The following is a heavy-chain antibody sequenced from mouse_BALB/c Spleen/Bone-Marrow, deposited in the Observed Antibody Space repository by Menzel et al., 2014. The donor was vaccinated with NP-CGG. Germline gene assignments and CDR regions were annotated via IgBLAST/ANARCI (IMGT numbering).Heavy chain of an antibody. V-gene: IGHV1-7*01. CDR2: INPSTCYT. J-gene: IGHJ3*01. Sequence: QFQLHQSGAELAKPWASAKMSCKASGYTFTRYWIHWVKPGPGQGLEWIGYINPSTCYTEYNQKFKDKATLTADKSCSTAYMQLSGQTAEDTAVYYCARAGGLGSSWFAYWGQGTLVTVS. CDR1: GYTFTRYW. CDR3: ARAGGLGSSWFAY. D-gene: IGHD3-3*01.